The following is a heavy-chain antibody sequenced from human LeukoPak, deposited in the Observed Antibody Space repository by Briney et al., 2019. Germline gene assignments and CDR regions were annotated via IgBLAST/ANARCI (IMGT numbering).Heavy chain of an antibody. CDR3: ARDPLWFGPRGAFDI. Sequence: SETLSLTCTVSGYSISSGYYWGWIRQPPGKRLEWIGSIYSSGSTYYNPTLKSRVTISVDTSKNQFSLKLTSVTAADAAVYYCARDPLWFGPRGAFDIWGQGTMVTVSS. CDR2: IYSSGST. D-gene: IGHD3-10*01. V-gene: IGHV4-38-2*02. CDR1: GYSISSGYY. J-gene: IGHJ3*02.